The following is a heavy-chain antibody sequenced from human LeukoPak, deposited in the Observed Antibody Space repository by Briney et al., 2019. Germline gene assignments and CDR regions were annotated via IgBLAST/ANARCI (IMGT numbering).Heavy chain of an antibody. CDR3: AGTVTTAVRFDY. D-gene: IGHD4-17*01. CDR1: DGSFSGYY. J-gene: IGHJ4*02. V-gene: IGHV4-34*12. CDR2: IIDTGST. Sequence: SETLTLTCAVYDGSFSGYYWTWIRQPPGKGLEWIGEIIDTGSTKYNSSLKSRVTISVDTSKNQFSLSLDSVTAADTAVYYCAGTVTTAVRFDYWGQGTLVTVSS.